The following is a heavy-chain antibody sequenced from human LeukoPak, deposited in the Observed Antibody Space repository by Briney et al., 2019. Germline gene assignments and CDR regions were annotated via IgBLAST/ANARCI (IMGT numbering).Heavy chain of an antibody. J-gene: IGHJ4*02. D-gene: IGHD6-19*01. Sequence: GSLRLSCEASGFTFSTYNMNWVRQAPGKGLEWVSYISSDSTTLYYAASVKGRFTISRDNAKNSLYLHMNSLTDEDTAVYYCARGGSFTPDYWGQGALVTISS. CDR3: ARGGSFTPDY. CDR2: ISSDSTTL. CDR1: GFTFSTYN. V-gene: IGHV3-48*02.